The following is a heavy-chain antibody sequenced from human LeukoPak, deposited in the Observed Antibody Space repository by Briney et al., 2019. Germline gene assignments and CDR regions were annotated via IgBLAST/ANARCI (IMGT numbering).Heavy chain of an antibody. J-gene: IGHJ4*02. CDR3: ARGGANRFDN. CDR2: IWYDGSKK. V-gene: IGHV3-33*01. Sequence: SGGSLRLSCAASGFTFSTYVMHWVRQAPGKGLEWVAVIWYDGSKKDYADSVKGRFTISRDNAKNSLYLQMNSLRVEDTAVYYCARGGANRFDNWGQGTLVTVSS. CDR1: GFTFSTYV. D-gene: IGHD4/OR15-4a*01.